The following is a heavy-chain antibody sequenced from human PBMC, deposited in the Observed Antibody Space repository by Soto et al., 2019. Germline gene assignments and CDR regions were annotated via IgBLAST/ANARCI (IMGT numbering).Heavy chain of an antibody. Sequence: SVKVSCKASGGTFSSYAISWVRQAPGQGLEWMGGIIPIFGTANYAQKFQGRVTITADESTSTAYMELSSLRSEDTAVYYCAGPNGGLRLGELSSYYYCYGMDVWGQGTTVTVSS. V-gene: IGHV1-69*13. D-gene: IGHD3-16*02. CDR2: IIPIFGTA. CDR3: AGPNGGLRLGELSSYYYCYGMDV. J-gene: IGHJ6*02. CDR1: GGTFSSYA.